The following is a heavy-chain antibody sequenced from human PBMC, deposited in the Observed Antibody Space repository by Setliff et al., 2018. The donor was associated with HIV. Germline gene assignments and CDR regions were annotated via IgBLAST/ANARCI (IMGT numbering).Heavy chain of an antibody. J-gene: IGHJ4*02. V-gene: IGHV4-59*12. D-gene: IGHD3-10*01. CDR1: GGSISSYY. CDR3: ARGVPMVRGAYLLDY. Sequence: SETLSLTCSVSGGSISSYYWSWIRQPPGKGLEWIGTISYTGSTYYDPSLKSRVTMSVDTSKNQFSLKLSSVTAADTAVYYCARGVPMVRGAYLLDYWGQGTLVTVSS. CDR2: ISYTGST.